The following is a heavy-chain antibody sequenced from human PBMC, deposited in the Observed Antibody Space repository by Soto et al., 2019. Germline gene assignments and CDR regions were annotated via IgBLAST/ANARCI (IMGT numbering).Heavy chain of an antibody. D-gene: IGHD7-27*01. V-gene: IGHV3-48*01. J-gene: IGHJ6*03. Sequence: GGSLRLSCVTSGFTFSDYWMNWVRQAPGKGLEWVSYISSSSSVIDYADSVKGRFTVSRDNARNSLYLQMNSLRAEDTAVYYCARDLSWGSNWYYYMDAWGKGPTVTVSS. CDR1: GFTFSDYW. CDR2: ISSSSSVI. CDR3: ARDLSWGSNWYYYMDA.